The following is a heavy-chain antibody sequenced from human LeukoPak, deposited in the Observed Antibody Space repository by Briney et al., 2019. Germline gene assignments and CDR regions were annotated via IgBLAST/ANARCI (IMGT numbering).Heavy chain of an antibody. D-gene: IGHD2-2*02. Sequence: GGSLRLSCAASGFTFSSYAMSWVRQAPGKGLERVSAISGSGGSTYYADSVKGRFTISRDNSKNTLYLQMNSLRAEDTAVYYCAKDPGGYCSSTSCYTSWGQGTLVTVSS. CDR3: AKDPGGYCSSTSCYTS. J-gene: IGHJ4*02. CDR1: GFTFSSYA. CDR2: ISGSGGST. V-gene: IGHV3-23*01.